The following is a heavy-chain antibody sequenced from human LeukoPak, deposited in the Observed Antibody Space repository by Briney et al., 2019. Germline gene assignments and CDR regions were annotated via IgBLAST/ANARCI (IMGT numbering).Heavy chain of an antibody. D-gene: IGHD6-13*01. CDR2: IYYSGST. J-gene: IGHJ2*01. Sequence: TSETLSLTCTDSGVSFISHYWSWIRQPPGKGLEWIGYIYYSGSTNYNPSLRGRVTISVDTSKNQFSLKLYSVTAVDTAVYYCARVGTGGWYFDLWGRGTLVTVSS. CDR1: GVSFISHY. CDR3: ARVGTGGWYFDL. V-gene: IGHV4-59*11.